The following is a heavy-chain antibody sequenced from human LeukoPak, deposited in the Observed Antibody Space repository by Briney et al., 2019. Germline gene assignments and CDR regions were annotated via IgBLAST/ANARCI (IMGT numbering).Heavy chain of an antibody. CDR3: ARDALGIYDTSGYLGY. V-gene: IGHV3-53*01. CDR1: GFTVSYNY. D-gene: IGHD3-22*01. Sequence: GGSLRLSCAVSGFTVSYNYMSWVRQAPGKGLEWVSVIYSGGSTYYADSVKGRFTISRDNSKNTLFLQMNSLRAEDTAVYYCARDALGIYDTSGYLGYWGQGTLVTVSS. J-gene: IGHJ4*02. CDR2: IYSGGST.